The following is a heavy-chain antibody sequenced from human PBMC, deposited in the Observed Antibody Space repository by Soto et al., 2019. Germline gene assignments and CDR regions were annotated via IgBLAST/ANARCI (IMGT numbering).Heavy chain of an antibody. CDR2: ISAYNGNT. CDR1: GYTFTSYG. V-gene: IGHV1-18*04. J-gene: IGHJ4*02. Sequence: SVKVSCKASGYTFTSYGISLVRQAPGQGLEWMGWISAYNGNTNYAQKLQGRFTMTTDTSTSTAYMELSNLRAEDTAMYYCTIVRVADSALDHWGQGTLVTVTS. D-gene: IGHD3-10*02. CDR3: TIVRVADSALDH.